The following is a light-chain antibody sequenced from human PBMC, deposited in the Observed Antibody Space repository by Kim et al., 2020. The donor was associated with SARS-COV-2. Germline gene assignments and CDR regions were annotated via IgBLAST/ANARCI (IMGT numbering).Light chain of an antibody. Sequence: APGKTARVTCGGNNNGSKRVHWYQQKPGQAPVLVIYYDSDRPSGIPERFSGSNSGNTATLTISRVEAGDEADYYCQVWDSSSDHPVFGGGTQLTVL. V-gene: IGLV3-21*04. CDR2: YDS. CDR1: NNGSKR. J-gene: IGLJ3*02. CDR3: QVWDSSSDHPV.